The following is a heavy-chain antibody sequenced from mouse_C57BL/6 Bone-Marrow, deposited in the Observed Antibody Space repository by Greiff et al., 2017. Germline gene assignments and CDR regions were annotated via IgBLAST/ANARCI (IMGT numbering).Heavy chain of an antibody. CDR2: IDPENGDT. V-gene: IGHV14-4*01. CDR1: GFNIKDDY. J-gene: IGHJ2*01. Sequence: EVQRVESGAELVRPGASVKLSCTASGFNIKDDYMHWVKQRPEQGLEWIGCIDPENGDTEYASKFQGKATITADTSSNTAYLLLSSLTSEDTAVCYCTTYGLFDYWGQGTTLSVSS. CDR3: TTYGLFDY. D-gene: IGHD1-1*02.